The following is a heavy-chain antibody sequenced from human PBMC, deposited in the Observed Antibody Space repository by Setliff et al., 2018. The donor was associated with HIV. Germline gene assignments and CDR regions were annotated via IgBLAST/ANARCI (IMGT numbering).Heavy chain of an antibody. D-gene: IGHD6-19*01. V-gene: IGHV6-1*01. Sequence: SQTLSLTCAISGDSVSSNNAAWNWIRQSPLRGLEWLGRTYYRSKWYFDYAVSVKSRIIINPDTSKNQFSLHLNSVTPEYTAVYYCARGSYGSVLLWGQGTLVTVSS. CDR3: ARGSYGSVLL. CDR1: GDSVSSNNAA. J-gene: IGHJ4*02. CDR2: TYYRSKWYF.